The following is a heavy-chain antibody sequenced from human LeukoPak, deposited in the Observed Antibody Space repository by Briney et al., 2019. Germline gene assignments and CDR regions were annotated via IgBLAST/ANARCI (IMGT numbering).Heavy chain of an antibody. Sequence: GSLRLSCAASGFTFSSYDMHWVRQATGKGLEWVSAIGTAGDTYYPGSVKGRFTISRENAKNSLYLQMNSLRAGDTAVYYCARASSGIGVVNHHYYMDVWGKGTTVTVSS. CDR1: GFTFSSYD. V-gene: IGHV3-13*01. CDR3: ARASSGIGVVNHHYYMDV. D-gene: IGHD3-3*01. CDR2: IGTAGDT. J-gene: IGHJ6*03.